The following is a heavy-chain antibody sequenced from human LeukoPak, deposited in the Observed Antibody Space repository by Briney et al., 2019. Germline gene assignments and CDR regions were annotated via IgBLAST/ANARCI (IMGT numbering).Heavy chain of an antibody. J-gene: IGHJ4*02. CDR2: INHSGST. Sequence: SETLSLTCAVYGGSFSGYYWSWIRQPPGKGLEWIGEINHSGSTNYNPSLKSRVTISVDTSKNQFSLKLSSVTAADTAVYYCASGPSTRYSYVYWGQGTLDTVSS. V-gene: IGHV4-34*01. D-gene: IGHD5-18*01. CDR3: ASGPSTRYSYVY. CDR1: GGSFSGYY.